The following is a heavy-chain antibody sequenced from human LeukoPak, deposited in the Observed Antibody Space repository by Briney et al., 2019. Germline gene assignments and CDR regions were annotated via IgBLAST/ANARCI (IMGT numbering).Heavy chain of an antibody. J-gene: IGHJ5*02. CDR1: GGSFSGYY. CDR2: INHSGST. V-gene: IGHV4-34*01. CDR3: TTYSSSSGWFDP. Sequence: SETLSLTCAVYGGSFSGYYWSWIRQPPGKGLEWIGEINHSGSTNYNPSLKSRVTISLDTSKNQFSLKLSSVTAADTAVYYCTTYSSSSGWFDPWGQGTLVTVSS. D-gene: IGHD6-6*01.